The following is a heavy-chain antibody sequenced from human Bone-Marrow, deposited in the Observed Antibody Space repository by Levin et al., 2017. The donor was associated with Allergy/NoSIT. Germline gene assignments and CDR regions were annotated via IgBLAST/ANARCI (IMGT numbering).Heavy chain of an antibody. V-gene: IGHV4-39*01. J-gene: IGHJ4*02. CDR1: GGSINTNNYY. CDR3: ATLNFYGDYFQS. Sequence: KPSETLSLTCTVSGGSINTNNYYWAWIRQPPGEGLEWIGNIYFTGTTYYNPSLKNRITISMDTSRDQFSLSLSSVTAADTAVYYCATLNFYGDYFQSWGPGTLVTVSS. CDR2: IYFTGTT. D-gene: IGHD4/OR15-4a*01.